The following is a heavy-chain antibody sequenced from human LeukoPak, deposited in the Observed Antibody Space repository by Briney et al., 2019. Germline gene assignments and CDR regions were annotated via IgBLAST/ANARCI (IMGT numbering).Heavy chain of an antibody. CDR2: IPYDGSSE. J-gene: IGHJ4*02. D-gene: IGHD5-24*01. CDR3: AKPRASIGSHFDY. Sequence: GGSLRLSCAASGFSFNNYGMHWVRQAPGRGLEWVAMIPYDGSSEKYADFVKGRFTISRDNSKNTLYLQMNSLRDEDTALHYCAKPRASIGSHFDYWGQGTLVTVSS. CDR1: GFSFNNYG. V-gene: IGHV3-30*18.